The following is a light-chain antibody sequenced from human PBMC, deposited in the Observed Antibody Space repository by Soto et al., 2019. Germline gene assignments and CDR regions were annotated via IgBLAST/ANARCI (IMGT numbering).Light chain of an antibody. Sequence: QSVLTQPPSVSGAPGQRVTISCTGSSSNIGAGYDVHWYQQFPGTAPKLLIYGNSNRPSGVPDRFSGSKSGTSASLAITGIQAEDEADYYCKSYDRGLSGYVFGAGTKVTV. CDR3: KSYDRGLSGYV. CDR2: GNS. CDR1: SSNIGAGYD. J-gene: IGLJ1*01. V-gene: IGLV1-40*01.